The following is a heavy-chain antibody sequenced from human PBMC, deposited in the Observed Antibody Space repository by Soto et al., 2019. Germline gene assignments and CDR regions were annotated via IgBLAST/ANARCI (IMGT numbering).Heavy chain of an antibody. D-gene: IGHD3-3*01. CDR3: ARWSYLDY. CDR1: GFSFGSYA. CDR2: ISGSDGKT. Sequence: GGSLRLSCAASGFSFGSYALSWVRQAPGKGLEWVSTISGSDGKTFYADSVKGRFSISRDTSQSTLYLQMNSLRADGTAMYYCARWSYLDYWGQGTRVTVSS. V-gene: IGHV3-23*01. J-gene: IGHJ4*02.